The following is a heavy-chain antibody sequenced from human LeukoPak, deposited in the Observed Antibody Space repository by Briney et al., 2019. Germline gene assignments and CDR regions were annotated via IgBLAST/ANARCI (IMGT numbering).Heavy chain of an antibody. J-gene: IGHJ4*02. CDR2: ISWNSGSI. Sequence: GGSLRLSCAASGFTFDDYAMHWVRQAPGKGLEWVSGISWNSGSIGYADSVKGRFTISRDNSKNSLYLQMNSLRAEDTALYYCAKDSGGYYDSSGYPDYWGQGTLVTVSS. CDR1: GFTFDDYA. V-gene: IGHV3-9*01. CDR3: AKDSGGYYDSSGYPDY. D-gene: IGHD3-22*01.